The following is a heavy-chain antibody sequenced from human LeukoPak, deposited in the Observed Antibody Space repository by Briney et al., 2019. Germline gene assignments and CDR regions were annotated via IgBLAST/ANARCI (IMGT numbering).Heavy chain of an antibody. CDR3: ARGLGSFFRVAGLGDAFDI. D-gene: IGHD2-15*01. CDR1: GGSISSYY. V-gene: IGHV4-4*07. CDR2: IYTSGST. Sequence: SETLSLTCTVSGGSISSYYWSWIRQPAGKGLEWIGRIYTSGSTNYNPSLKSRVTMSVDTSKNQFSLKLSSVTAADTAVYYCARGLGSFFRVAGLGDAFDIWGQGTMVTVSS. J-gene: IGHJ3*02.